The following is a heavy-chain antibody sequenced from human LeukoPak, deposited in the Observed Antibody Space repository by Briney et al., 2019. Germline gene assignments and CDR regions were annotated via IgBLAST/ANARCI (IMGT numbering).Heavy chain of an antibody. D-gene: IGHD4-11*01. V-gene: IGHV1-46*01. CDR1: GYTFTSYY. Sequence: GASVKVSCKASGYTFTSYYMHWVRQAPGQGLEWMGIINPSGGSTSYAQKFQGRVTMTRDTSTSTVYMELSSLRSEDTAVYYCARDWFSVDIDYSNYGAFDIWGQGTIVTVSS. J-gene: IGHJ3*02. CDR2: INPSGGST. CDR3: ARDWFSVDIDYSNYGAFDI.